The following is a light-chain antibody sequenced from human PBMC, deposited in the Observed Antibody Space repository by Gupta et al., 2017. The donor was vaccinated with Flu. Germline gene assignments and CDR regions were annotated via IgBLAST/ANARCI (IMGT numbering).Light chain of an antibody. CDR3: RQGKQFPYT. J-gene: IGKJ2*01. Sequence: DIVMTQTPLSSPVTLGQPASISCRSSQSLVHSDGNTYLNWLQLRPGQAPRLLIYQTSTRVSGVPDRISGSGTAADLRLKISRVEGADVGIYYCRQGKQFPYTFGQGTKLEIK. V-gene: IGKV2-24*01. CDR2: QTS. CDR1: QSLVHSDGNTY.